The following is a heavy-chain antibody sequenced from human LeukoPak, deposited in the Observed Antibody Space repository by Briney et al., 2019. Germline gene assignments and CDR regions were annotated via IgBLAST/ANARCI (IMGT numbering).Heavy chain of an antibody. CDR3: ARRGAVPVEYLQY. D-gene: IGHD6-19*01. CDR1: GYTFTGYY. J-gene: IGHJ1*01. CDR2: INPNSGVT. V-gene: IGHV1-2*02. Sequence: GASVKVSCKASGYTFTGYYIHWVRQAPGQGLEWRGWINPNSGVTNYAQNFQGRVTMTRDTSISTAYMELSRLTSDDTAVYYCARRGAVPVEYLQYWGQGTLVTVSS.